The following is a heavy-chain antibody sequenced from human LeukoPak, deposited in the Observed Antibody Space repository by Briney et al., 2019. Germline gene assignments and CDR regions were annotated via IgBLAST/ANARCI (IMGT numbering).Heavy chain of an antibody. V-gene: IGHV3-53*01. CDR3: ARGLERPREAAAFDI. CDR2: IYGGDST. Sequence: GGSVILSCAVSVFAVSSNYMSWVRQAPWKGLEWVSGIYGGDSTYYADSVKGRFTISRDNSKNTLYLQMNSLRAEDTAVYYCARGLERPREAAAFDIWGQGTMVTVSS. J-gene: IGHJ3*02. D-gene: IGHD1-1*01. CDR1: VFAVSSNY.